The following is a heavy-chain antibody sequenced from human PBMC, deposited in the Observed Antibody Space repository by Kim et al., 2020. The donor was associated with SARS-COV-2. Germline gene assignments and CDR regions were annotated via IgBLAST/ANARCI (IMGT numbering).Heavy chain of an antibody. D-gene: IGHD3-10*01. Sequence: GGSLRLSCVTSGFTFRNYAMSWVRQAPGKGLEWVSSFCGHITAPHYAAPVKGRFTISRDNARDTVCLHMTGLRVEDSALYYCARAPIPMVRGVIQPNHYYFDGWGQGALVSLPS. V-gene: IGHV3-23*01. CDR1: GFTFRNYA. CDR2: FCGHITAP. CDR3: ARAPIPMVRGVIQPNHYYFDG. J-gene: IGHJ4*02.